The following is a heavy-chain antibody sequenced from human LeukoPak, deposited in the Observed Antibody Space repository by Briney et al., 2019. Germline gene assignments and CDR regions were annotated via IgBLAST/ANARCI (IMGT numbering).Heavy chain of an antibody. V-gene: IGHV4-30-2*01. Sequence: SETLSLTCTVSGGSISSGGYYWSWIRQPPGKGLEGIGYIYHSGSTYYNPSLKSRVTISVDTSKNQFSLKLSSVTAADTAVYYCARADIFQLFDYWGQGTLVTVSS. CDR3: ARADIFQLFDY. J-gene: IGHJ4*02. CDR1: GGSISSGGYY. CDR2: IYHSGST. D-gene: IGHD3-9*01.